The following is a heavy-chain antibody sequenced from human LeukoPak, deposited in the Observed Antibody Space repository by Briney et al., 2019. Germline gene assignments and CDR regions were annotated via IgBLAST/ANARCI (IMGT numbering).Heavy chain of an antibody. CDR1: GGSISSYY. Sequence: PSETLSLTCTVSGGSISSYYWSWLRQPPGKGLEWIGYIYYSGSTNYNPSLKSRVTISVDTSKNQFSLKLSSVTAADTALYYCARDGSSSWYYMDVWGKGTTVTVSS. D-gene: IGHD6-13*01. V-gene: IGHV4-59*01. CDR3: ARDGSSSWYYMDV. CDR2: IYYSGST. J-gene: IGHJ6*03.